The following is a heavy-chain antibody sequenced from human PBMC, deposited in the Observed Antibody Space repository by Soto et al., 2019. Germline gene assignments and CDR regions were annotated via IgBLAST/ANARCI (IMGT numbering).Heavy chain of an antibody. D-gene: IGHD4-17*01. J-gene: IGHJ4*02. Sequence: QITMKESGPPLVKPTQTLTLTCTFSGFSLDTSGVGVGWIRQPPGKALEWLALIYWDDDKRYSPSLKSRLTITKDTSKNQVVLTMTNMDPVDTATYYCAHRPDGAQKYYFDYWGQGTLVTVSS. CDR3: AHRPDGAQKYYFDY. CDR1: GFSLDTSGVG. V-gene: IGHV2-5*02. CDR2: IYWDDDK.